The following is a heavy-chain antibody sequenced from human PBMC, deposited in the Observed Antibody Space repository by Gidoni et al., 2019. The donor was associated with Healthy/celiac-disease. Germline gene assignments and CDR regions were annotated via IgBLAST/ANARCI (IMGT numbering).Heavy chain of an antibody. Sequence: VQLVQSGAEVRKPGVSLQISCKGSGHSFTSHGSGWVGPMPGKGLAWMGILHPGYSATTYSPTSQGRVTLSADKSISTAHLQWGSLKASDTAMYYWARLPPPLDHGPAYYYMDVWGKGTTVTVSS. CDR2: LHPGYSAT. CDR1: GHSFTSHG. V-gene: IGHV5-51*01. J-gene: IGHJ6*03. CDR3: ARLPPPLDHGPAYYYMDV. D-gene: IGHD1-1*01.